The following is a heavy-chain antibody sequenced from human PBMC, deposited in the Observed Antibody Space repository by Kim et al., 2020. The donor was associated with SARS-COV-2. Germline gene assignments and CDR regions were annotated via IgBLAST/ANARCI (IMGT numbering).Heavy chain of an antibody. D-gene: IGHD4-17*01. J-gene: IGHJ6*02. CDR3: AKDAVSYYGMDV. V-gene: IGHV3-23*03. Sequence: ADTVKGRFTISRDNSKNTMYLQMTSLGAGDTAVYYCAKDAVSYYGMDVWGQRTTVTVSS.